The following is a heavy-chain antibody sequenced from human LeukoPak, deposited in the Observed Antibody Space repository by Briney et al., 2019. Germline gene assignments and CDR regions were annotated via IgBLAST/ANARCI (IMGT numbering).Heavy chain of an antibody. D-gene: IGHD6-19*01. Sequence: GGSLRLSCAASGLTFSRYWMHWVRQAPEKGLVWVSRINNDGSSTTYADSVKGRFTISRDTAKNTLFLQMNSLRDEDTAVYYCRAVAGPDDFWGQGTLVSVSS. V-gene: IGHV3-74*01. CDR2: INNDGSST. J-gene: IGHJ4*02. CDR1: GLTFSRYW. CDR3: RAVAGPDDF.